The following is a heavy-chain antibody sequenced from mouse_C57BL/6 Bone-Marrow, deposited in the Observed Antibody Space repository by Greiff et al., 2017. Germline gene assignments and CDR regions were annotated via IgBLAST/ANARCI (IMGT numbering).Heavy chain of an antibody. CDR2: IYPRDGST. Sequence: QVQLQQSGPELVKPGASVKLSCKASGYTFTSYDINWVKQRPGQGLEWIGWIYPRDGSTKYNEKFKGKATLTVDPSSSTAYMELHSLTSEDSAVYFCASPPYYYGSSSWYFDVWGTGTTVTVSS. CDR3: ASPPYYYGSSSWYFDV. V-gene: IGHV1-85*01. J-gene: IGHJ1*03. CDR1: GYTFTSYD. D-gene: IGHD1-1*01.